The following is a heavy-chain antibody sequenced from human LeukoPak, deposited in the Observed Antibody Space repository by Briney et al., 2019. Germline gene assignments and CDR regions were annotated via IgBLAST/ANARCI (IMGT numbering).Heavy chain of an antibody. V-gene: IGHV3-30*18. D-gene: IGHD5-18*01. CDR3: AKGTGYSYGRPFGY. J-gene: IGHJ4*02. Sequence: PGGSLRLSCAASGFAFSSYGMHWVRQAPGKGLEWVAVISYDGSNKYYADSVKGRFTISRDNSKNTLYLQMNSLRAEDTAVYYCAKGTGYSYGRPFGYWGQGTLVTVSS. CDR1: GFAFSSYG. CDR2: ISYDGSNK.